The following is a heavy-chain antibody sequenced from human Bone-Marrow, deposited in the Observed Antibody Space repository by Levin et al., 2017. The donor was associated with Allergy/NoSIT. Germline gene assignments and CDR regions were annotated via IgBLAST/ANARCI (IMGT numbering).Heavy chain of an antibody. Sequence: SCTVSSGSISGYYWTWIRQPPGKGLEWIGHIHYSGSTSYNASLKSRVTISLDTSKNQVSLKLNSVTAADTAVYYCASHSSGWYSSFDRWGQGTLVTVSS. V-gene: IGHV4-59*01. J-gene: IGHJ4*02. D-gene: IGHD6-19*01. CDR3: ASHSSGWYSSFDR. CDR1: SGSISGYY. CDR2: IHYSGST.